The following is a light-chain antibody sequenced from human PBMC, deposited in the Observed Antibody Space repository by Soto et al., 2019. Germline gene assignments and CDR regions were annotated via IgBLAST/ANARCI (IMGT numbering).Light chain of an antibody. J-gene: IGKJ5*01. CDR3: QQYYSIPIT. CDR1: QSVLYSFNNKKY. Sequence: DIVMTQSPDSLAVSLGERATINCKSSQSVLYSFNNKKYLAWYQQKPGQPPKLLIYWASTRESGVPDRFSGSGSGTDFTLTISSLQAEDVAVYYCQQYYSIPITFGQGTRLEIK. V-gene: IGKV4-1*01. CDR2: WAS.